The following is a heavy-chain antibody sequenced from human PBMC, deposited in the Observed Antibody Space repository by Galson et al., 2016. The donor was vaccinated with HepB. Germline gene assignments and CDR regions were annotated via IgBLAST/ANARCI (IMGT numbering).Heavy chain of an antibody. D-gene: IGHD3-3*01. CDR1: GFSFDSYG. J-gene: IGHJ4*02. Sequence: SLRLSCAASGFSFDSYGMHWVRQAPGKGLEWVVVISYDEIKTDYADSVKGRFTISRDNSNKTLFLHMESLSPEDTALYFCAKSAMEWLHLPRPLDYWGQGTLVTVSS. CDR3: AKSAMEWLHLPRPLDY. CDR2: ISYDEIKT. V-gene: IGHV3-30*18.